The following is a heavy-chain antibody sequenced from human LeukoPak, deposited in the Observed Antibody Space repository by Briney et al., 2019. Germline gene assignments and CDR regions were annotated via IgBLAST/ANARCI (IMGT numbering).Heavy chain of an antibody. CDR1: GGSFSGYY. CDR3: ASVYRYSSGWYFDY. V-gene: IGHV4-34*01. CDR2: INHSGST. J-gene: IGHJ4*02. Sequence: PSETLSLTCAVYGGSFSGYYWSWIRQPPGKGLEWIGEINHSGSTNYNPSLKSRVTISVDTSKNQFSLKLSSVTAADTAVYYCASVYRYSSGWYFDYWGQGTLVTVAS. D-gene: IGHD6-19*01.